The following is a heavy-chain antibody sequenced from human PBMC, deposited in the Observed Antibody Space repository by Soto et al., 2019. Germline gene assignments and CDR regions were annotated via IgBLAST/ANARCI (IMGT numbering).Heavy chain of an antibody. J-gene: IGHJ4*02. CDR2: IYSGGST. V-gene: IGHV3-53*01. Sequence: GGSLRLSCAASGFTVSSNYMSWVRQAPGKGLEWVSVIYSGGSTYYADSVKGRFTISRDNSKNTLYLQMNSLRAEDTAVYYCARAFYDSSGYPFDYWGQGTLVTVSS. CDR1: GFTVSSNY. D-gene: IGHD3-22*01. CDR3: ARAFYDSSGYPFDY.